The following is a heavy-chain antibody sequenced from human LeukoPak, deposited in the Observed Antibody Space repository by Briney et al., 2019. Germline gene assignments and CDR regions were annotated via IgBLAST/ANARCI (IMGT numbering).Heavy chain of an antibody. V-gene: IGHV3-23*01. J-gene: IGHJ5*02. CDR1: GFTFNTSA. Sequence: GGSLRLSCAGSGFTFNTSAMSWVRQAPGKGLEGVSAICGSRRSTYYTDSVRGRFTISRDNSKNTLYLQMNSLRAVDTAVYFCAKGRGTRVYNWFDTWGQGIMVTVSS. CDR3: AKGRGTRVYNWFDT. D-gene: IGHD1-26*01. CDR2: ICGSRRST.